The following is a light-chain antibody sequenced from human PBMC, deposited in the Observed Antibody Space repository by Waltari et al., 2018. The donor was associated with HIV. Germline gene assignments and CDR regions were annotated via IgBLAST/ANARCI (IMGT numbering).Light chain of an antibody. CDR1: SSNVGSDDL. CDR2: EVT. CDR3: CSCPRSGIRYV. J-gene: IGLJ1*01. Sequence: QSALTQPASVSGSPGQSITISCTRTSSNVGSDDLVSWYQQHPGEAPKLIIYEVTKRPSWVSNRFSGSKSGNTASLTISGLQAEDEADYYCCSCPRSGIRYVFGTGTKVTVL. V-gene: IGLV2-23*02.